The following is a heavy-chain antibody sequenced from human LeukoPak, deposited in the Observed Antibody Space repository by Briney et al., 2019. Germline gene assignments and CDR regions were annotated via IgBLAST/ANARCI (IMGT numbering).Heavy chain of an antibody. CDR1: GFTFSSYA. CDR2: ISGSGGST. J-gene: IGHJ4*02. D-gene: IGHD2/OR15-2a*01. Sequence: GGSLRLSCAASGFTFSSYAMSWVRQAPGKGLEWVSAISGSGGSTYYADSVKGRFTISRDNAKNSLYLQMNSLRAEDTAVYYCARASLLWVADFDYWGQGTLVTVSS. V-gene: IGHV3-23*01. CDR3: ARASLLWVADFDY.